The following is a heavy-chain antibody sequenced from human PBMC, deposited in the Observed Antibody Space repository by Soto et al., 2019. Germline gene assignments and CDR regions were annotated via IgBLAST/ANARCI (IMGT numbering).Heavy chain of an antibody. CDR3: ARVGMVGTVLGSWLDA. CDR2: IYTSGIT. CDR1: GGSISSFY. Sequence: LSLTCTVSGGSISSFYWSWIRQPAGKGLEWIGRIYTSGITNYNPSVKSRVTLSVDTSKNQFSLKLRSVTAADTAVYYCARVGMVGTVLGSWLDAWSQGTMVTVST. D-gene: IGHD6-19*01. J-gene: IGHJ5*02. V-gene: IGHV4-4*07.